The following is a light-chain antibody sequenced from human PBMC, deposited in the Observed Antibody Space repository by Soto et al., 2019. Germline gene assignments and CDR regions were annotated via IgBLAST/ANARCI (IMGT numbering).Light chain of an antibody. CDR1: RNIDRC. CDR2: AAS. V-gene: IGKV1-39*01. CDR3: QQSSKTPWT. J-gene: IGKJ1*01. Sequence: QMTQSPSSLSASVEDRVTITCRASRNIDRCLNGYQQKPGKAPKFLIYAASTLENGVPPRCSGSGSGTDFTLTSSSLQPDDYATYYCQQSSKTPWTFGQGTKVDI.